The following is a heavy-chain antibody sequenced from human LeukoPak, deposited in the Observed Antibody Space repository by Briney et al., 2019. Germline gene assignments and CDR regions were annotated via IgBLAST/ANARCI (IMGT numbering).Heavy chain of an antibody. V-gene: IGHV3-33*06. J-gene: IGHJ4*02. CDR1: GFTFNHYG. D-gene: IGHD4-11*01. CDR3: AKDAQRGFDYSNSLEY. Sequence: QSGGSLRLSCAATGFTFNHYGMHWVRQAPGKGLEWVAVIWAYGTKRYYADSVKGRVTISRDDSGNKVYLQMNSLRPEDTGVYYCAKDAQRGFDYSNSLEYWGQGTPVTVS. CDR2: IWAYGTKR.